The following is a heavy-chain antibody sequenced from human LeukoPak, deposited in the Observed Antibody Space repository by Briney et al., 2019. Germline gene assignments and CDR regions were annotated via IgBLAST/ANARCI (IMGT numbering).Heavy chain of an antibody. CDR3: ARVHNTVH. CDR1: GFSLSDYY. V-gene: IGHV3-11*04. D-gene: IGHD4-11*01. CDR2: IKSGSTII. J-gene: IGHJ4*02. Sequence: GGSLTLSCAASGFSLSDYYVNWLRQVPGKGLEWVSYIKSGSTIIFYADSVKGRFSVSRDNANNSVHLQMANLRDDDTAVYYCARVHNTVHWGQGGQATVSS.